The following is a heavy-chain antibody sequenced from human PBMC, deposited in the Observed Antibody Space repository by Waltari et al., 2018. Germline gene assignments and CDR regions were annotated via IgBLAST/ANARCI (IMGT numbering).Heavy chain of an antibody. D-gene: IGHD5-12*01. Sequence: QVQLVQSGAEVKKPGSSVKVSCKASGGTFSSYAISWVRQAPGQGLEWMGGIIPIFGTANYEQKFQGRVTMTADESTSTAYMELSSLRSEDTAVYYCARAGTYSGYHDYWGQGTLVTVSS. J-gene: IGHJ4*02. CDR3: ARAGTYSGYHDY. CDR2: IIPIFGTA. V-gene: IGHV1-69*13. CDR1: GGTFSSYA.